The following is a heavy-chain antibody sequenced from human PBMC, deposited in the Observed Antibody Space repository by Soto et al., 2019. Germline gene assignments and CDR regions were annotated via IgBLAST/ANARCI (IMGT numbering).Heavy chain of an antibody. CDR3: AKDLVTGGYCSGGSCYSAMDV. Sequence: GGSLRLSCAASGFTFSSYAMSWVRQAPRKGLEWVSAISGSGGSTYYADSVKGRFTISRDNSKNTLYLQMNSLRAEDTAVYYCAKDLVTGGYCSGGSCYSAMDVWGKGTTVTVSS. CDR2: ISGSGGST. V-gene: IGHV3-23*01. D-gene: IGHD2-15*01. CDR1: GFTFSSYA. J-gene: IGHJ6*03.